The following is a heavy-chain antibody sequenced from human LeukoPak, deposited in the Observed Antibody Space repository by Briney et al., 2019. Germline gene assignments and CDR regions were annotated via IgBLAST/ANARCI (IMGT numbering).Heavy chain of an antibody. CDR3: ARGRLLMWFDP. Sequence: PSETLSLTCAVYGGSFSGYSWSWIRQPPGKGLEWIGEINHSGSTNYNPSLKSRVSISVDTFKKQFSLKLSSVTAADTAVYYCARGRLLMWFDPWGQGTLVTVSS. V-gene: IGHV4-34*01. CDR1: GGSFSGYS. CDR2: INHSGST. J-gene: IGHJ5*02. D-gene: IGHD3-16*01.